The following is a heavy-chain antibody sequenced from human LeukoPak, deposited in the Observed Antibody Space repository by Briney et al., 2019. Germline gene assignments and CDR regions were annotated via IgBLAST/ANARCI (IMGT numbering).Heavy chain of an antibody. Sequence: PGGSLRLSCAASGFTFDDYAMHWVRQAPGKGLEWVSGISWNSGSIGYADSVKSRFTISRDNAKNSLYLQMNSLRAEDTALYYCAKDVAAAGTRFLFDYWGQGTLVTVSS. CDR1: GFTFDDYA. CDR2: ISWNSGSI. D-gene: IGHD6-13*01. V-gene: IGHV3-9*01. J-gene: IGHJ4*02. CDR3: AKDVAAAGTRFLFDY.